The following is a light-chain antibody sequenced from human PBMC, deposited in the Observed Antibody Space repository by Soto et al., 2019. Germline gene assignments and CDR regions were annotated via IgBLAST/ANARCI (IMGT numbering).Light chain of an antibody. CDR1: QGIANY. CDR3: QKFSSVPWA. V-gene: IGKV1-27*01. J-gene: IGKJ3*01. CDR2: AAS. Sequence: DIQMTQSPSSLSASIGDRVTITCRATQGIANYLAWYQQKPGKAPKLLIYAASTLQSGVPPRFSGSGAGTEFTLTISSLQPEDVATYYCQKFSSVPWAFGPGPKWIS.